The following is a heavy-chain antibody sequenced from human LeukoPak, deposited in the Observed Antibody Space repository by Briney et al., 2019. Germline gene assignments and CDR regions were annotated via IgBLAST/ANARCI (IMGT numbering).Heavy chain of an antibody. D-gene: IGHD3-10*01. CDR3: ARSITMVRGVIGYFDY. CDR1: GFTFSSYA. J-gene: IGHJ4*02. CDR2: ISYDGSNK. Sequence: GGSLRLSCAASGFTFSSYAMRWVRQAPGKGLEWVAVISYDGSNKYYADSVKGRFTISRDNSKNTLYLQMNSLRAEDTAVYYCARSITMVRGVIGYFDYWGQGTLVTVSS. V-gene: IGHV3-30-3*01.